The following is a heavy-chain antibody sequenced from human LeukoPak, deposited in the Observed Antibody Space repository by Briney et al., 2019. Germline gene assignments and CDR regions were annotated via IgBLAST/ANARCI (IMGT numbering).Heavy chain of an antibody. CDR1: GGTVSSYA. D-gene: IGHD6-13*01. V-gene: IGHV1-18*01. J-gene: IGHJ3*02. CDR2: ISPYNDNT. CDR3: AREMPAAAGSDAFDI. Sequence: ASVKVSCKASGGTVSSYAISWVRQAPGQGLEWMGWISPYNDNTKYAQKLQGRVTMTADTSTSTAYMDLRSLRSDDTAVYYCAREMPAAAGSDAFDIWGQGTMVTVSS.